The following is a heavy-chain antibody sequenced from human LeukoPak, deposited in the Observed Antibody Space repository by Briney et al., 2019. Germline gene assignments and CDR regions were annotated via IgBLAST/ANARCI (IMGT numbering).Heavy chain of an antibody. CDR2: ISGSGGST. CDR3: AKGPGSKAAGTGGFDY. V-gene: IGHV3-23*01. CDR1: GFTFSSYA. J-gene: IGHJ4*02. Sequence: GGSLRLSCAASGFTFSSYAMSWVRQAPGKGLEWVSAISGSGGSTYYADSVKGRFTISRDNSKNTLYLQMNSLRAEDTAVCYCAKGPGSKAAGTGGFDYWGQGTLVTVSS. D-gene: IGHD6-13*01.